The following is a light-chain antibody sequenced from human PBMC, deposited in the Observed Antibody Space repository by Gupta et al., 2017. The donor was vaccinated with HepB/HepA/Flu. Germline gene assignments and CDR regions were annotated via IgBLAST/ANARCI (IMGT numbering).Light chain of an antibody. Sequence: DIQLTQSPSFLSASVGDRVIINCRASQGISSSLAWFQQKPGRAPKLLIYAASTGESGVPSRFSGSGSGTEFTLTISSRQPEDFATYYCQQRSSSPLTFGHGTKVDVK. CDR3: QQRSSSPLT. V-gene: IGKV1-9*01. CDR2: AAS. J-gene: IGKJ3*01. CDR1: QGISSS.